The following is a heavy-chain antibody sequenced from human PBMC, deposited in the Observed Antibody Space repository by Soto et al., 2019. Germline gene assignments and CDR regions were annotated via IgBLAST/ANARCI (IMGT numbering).Heavy chain of an antibody. V-gene: IGHV3-15*01. J-gene: IGHJ4*02. CDR3: TTDDPINKS. CDR2: IKSKTNGETT. CDR1: GFTFSNAW. Sequence: PGGSPRLSCAACGFTFSNAWMSWVRQAPGKGLEWVGRIKSKTNGETTDYAAPVKDRFTISRDDSKNTLHLQMNSLKTEDTAVYYCTTDDPINKSWGQGTLVTVSS.